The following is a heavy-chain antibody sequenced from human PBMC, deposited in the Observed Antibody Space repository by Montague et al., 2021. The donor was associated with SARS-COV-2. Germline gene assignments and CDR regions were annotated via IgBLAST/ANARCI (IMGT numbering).Heavy chain of an antibody. V-gene: IGHV5-51*01. CDR1: GYSFTSYW. CDR2: IYPGDSDT. CDR3: ARHPRYCSGGSCYSGGEFDY. D-gene: IGHD2-15*01. J-gene: IGHJ4*02. Sequence: QSGAEVKKPGESLKISCKGSGYSFTSYWIDWVRQMPGKGLEWMGIIYPGDSDTRYSPSFHGQVTISADKSISTAYLQWGSLKASDTAMYYCARHPRYCSGGSCYSGGEFDYWSQGTLVTVSS.